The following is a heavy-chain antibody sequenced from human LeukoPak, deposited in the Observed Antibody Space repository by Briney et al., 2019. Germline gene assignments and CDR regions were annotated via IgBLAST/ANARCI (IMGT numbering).Heavy chain of an antibody. V-gene: IGHV3-53*01. CDR2: IYSGGGT. CDR1: GFTVSSNY. D-gene: IGHD3-9*01. Sequence: PGGSLRLSCAASGFTVSSNYMSWVRQAPGKGLEWVSVIYSGGGTYYADSVKGRFTISRDNSKNTLYLQMNSLRAEDTAVYYCARVWYDILTGYVDYWGQGTLVTVSS. J-gene: IGHJ4*02. CDR3: ARVWYDILTGYVDY.